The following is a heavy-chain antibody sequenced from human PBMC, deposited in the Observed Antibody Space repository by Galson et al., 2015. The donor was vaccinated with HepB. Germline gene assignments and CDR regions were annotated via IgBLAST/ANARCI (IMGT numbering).Heavy chain of an antibody. Sequence: PGKGLEWMGIIYPGDSDTRYSPSFQGQVTISADKSISTAYLQWSSLKASDTAMYYCARAPSSYSSSWYNWFDPWGQGTLVTVSS. CDR3: ARAPSSYSSSWYNWFDP. J-gene: IGHJ5*02. CDR2: IYPGDSDT. D-gene: IGHD6-13*01. V-gene: IGHV5-51*01.